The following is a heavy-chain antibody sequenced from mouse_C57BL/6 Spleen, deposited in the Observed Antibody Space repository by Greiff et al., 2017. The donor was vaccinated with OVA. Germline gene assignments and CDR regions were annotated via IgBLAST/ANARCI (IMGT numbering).Heavy chain of an antibody. CDR2: ISSGGDYI. CDR1: GFTFSSYA. J-gene: IGHJ3*01. Sequence: DVMLVESGEGLVKPGGSLKLSCAASGFTFSSYAMSWVRQTPEKRLAWVAYISSGGDYIYYAATVKGRFTISRDNARNTLYLQMSSLKSEDTAMYYCTITGTKTPSWFAYWGQGTLVTVSA. CDR3: TITGTKTPSWFAY. V-gene: IGHV5-9-1*02. D-gene: IGHD4-1*01.